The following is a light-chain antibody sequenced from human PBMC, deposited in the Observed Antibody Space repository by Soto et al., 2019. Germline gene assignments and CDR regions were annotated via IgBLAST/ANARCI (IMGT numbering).Light chain of an antibody. J-gene: IGLJ1*01. CDR1: SSSIGAGYH. CDR3: QSYDDSLSTYV. CDR2: VNN. Sequence: QSVLTQPPLVSGAPGQRVTISCTGSSSSIGAGYHVHWYQQLPGAAPKLLISVNNNRPSGVPDRFSGSRSGTSASLAIAGLQAEDEADYYCQSYDDSLSTYVFGTGTKVTVL. V-gene: IGLV1-40*01.